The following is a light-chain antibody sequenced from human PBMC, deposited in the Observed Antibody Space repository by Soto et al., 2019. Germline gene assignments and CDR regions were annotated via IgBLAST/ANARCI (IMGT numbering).Light chain of an antibody. CDR3: QQSYSTPFT. CDR1: QSISIY. V-gene: IGKV1-39*01. J-gene: IGKJ3*01. Sequence: DIQMTQSPSSLSASVGDRVTITCRASQSISIYLNWYQQKPGKGPKVLIYAASSLQSGVPSRFSGSGSGTDFTLTISSLQPEDFATYYCQQSYSTPFTFGPGTKVDIK. CDR2: AAS.